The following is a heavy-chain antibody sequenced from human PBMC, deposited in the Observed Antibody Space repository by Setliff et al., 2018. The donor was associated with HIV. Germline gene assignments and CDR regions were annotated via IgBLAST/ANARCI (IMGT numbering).Heavy chain of an antibody. Sequence: GGSLRLSCAASGFTFDDYGMSWVRQAPGKGLEWVAFIRYTGSNKYYADSVKGRFTISRDNSKNTLYLQMNSLKTEDTAVYYCTTDLKGYCSGGSCYEYFQHWGQGTLVTVSS. D-gene: IGHD2-15*01. CDR2: IRYTGSNK. CDR1: GFTFDDYG. J-gene: IGHJ1*01. CDR3: TTDLKGYCSGGSCYEYFQH. V-gene: IGHV3-30*02.